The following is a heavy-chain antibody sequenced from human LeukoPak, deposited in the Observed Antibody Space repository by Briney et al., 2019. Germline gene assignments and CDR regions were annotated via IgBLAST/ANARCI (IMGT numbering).Heavy chain of an antibody. Sequence: SETLSLTCTVSGGSISSSSYYWGWIRQPPGKGLEWIGSVYYSGSTSYNPSLKSRVTISVDTSKNQFSLKLSSVTAADTAVYYCARSRTGDPYYFDYWGQGTLVTVSS. CDR2: VYYSGST. CDR3: ARSRTGDPYYFDY. V-gene: IGHV4-39*07. CDR1: GGSISSSSYY. J-gene: IGHJ4*02. D-gene: IGHD7-27*01.